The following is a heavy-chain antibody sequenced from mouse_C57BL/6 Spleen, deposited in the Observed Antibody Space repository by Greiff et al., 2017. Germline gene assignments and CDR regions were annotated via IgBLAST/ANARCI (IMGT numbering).Heavy chain of an antibody. J-gene: IGHJ4*01. CDR3: ARMAYYAMDY. V-gene: IGHV5-17*01. Sequence: EVKLVESGGGLVKPGGSLKLSCAASGFTFSDYGMHWVRQAPEKGLEWVAYISSGSSTIYYADTVKGRFTFSRDNTKNTLFLQMTSLRSEDTAMYYCARMAYYAMDYWGQGTSVTVSS. CDR1: GFTFSDYG. CDR2: ISSGSSTI.